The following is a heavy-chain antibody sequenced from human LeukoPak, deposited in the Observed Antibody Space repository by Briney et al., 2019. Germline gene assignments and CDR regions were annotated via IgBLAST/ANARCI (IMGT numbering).Heavy chain of an antibody. D-gene: IGHD6-13*01. V-gene: IGHV3-30*04. CDR1: GFTFSSYA. Sequence: GGSLRLSCAASGFTFSSYAMHWVRQAPGKGLEWVAVVSYDGSKKYYADSVKGRFTISRDNSKNTLYLQMNSLRAEDTAMYYCARDQSSSWPYYFDYWGQGTLVTVSS. CDR2: VSYDGSKK. CDR3: ARDQSSSWPYYFDY. J-gene: IGHJ4*02.